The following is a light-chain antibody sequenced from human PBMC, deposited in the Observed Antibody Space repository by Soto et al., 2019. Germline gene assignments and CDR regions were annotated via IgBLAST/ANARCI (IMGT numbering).Light chain of an antibody. V-gene: IGKV3-15*01. Sequence: EIVMTQSPATLSVSPGGRATLSCRASQSISDTLAWYQQKPGQAPRLLIYGASTRAPGFPARFSGSGSGTDFTLTISSLQSEDFAVYYCQHYTNWPLTFGGGTKVDIK. J-gene: IGKJ4*01. CDR3: QHYTNWPLT. CDR2: GAS. CDR1: QSISDT.